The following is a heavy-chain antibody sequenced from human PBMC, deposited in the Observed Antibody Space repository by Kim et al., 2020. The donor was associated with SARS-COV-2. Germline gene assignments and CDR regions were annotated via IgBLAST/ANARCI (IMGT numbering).Heavy chain of an antibody. V-gene: IGHV4-4*02. CDR3: AREIPWGFWYFYL. CDR1: GGSISSSNW. J-gene: IGHJ2*01. Sequence: SETLSLTCAVSGGSISSSNWWSWGRQPPGEGLGRRGEIYHRGSNNYNPSLKSRITIAVDKSKNQFSLKLSSLTAADAAVYYCAREIPWGFWYFYLWGRGTLVTVSS. CDR2: IYHRGSN. D-gene: IGHD2-2*01.